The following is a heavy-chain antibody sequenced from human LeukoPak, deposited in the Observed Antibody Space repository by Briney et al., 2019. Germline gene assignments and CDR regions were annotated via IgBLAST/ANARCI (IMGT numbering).Heavy chain of an antibody. J-gene: IGHJ6*04. CDR2: IYYSGST. Sequence: PSETLSLTCTVSGDSISSYYWSWIRQPPGKGLEWIGHIYYSGSTSYNPSLESRVTISIDTSKNQFSLKLSSVTAADTAVYYCARDPAVWGKGTTVSVSS. D-gene: IGHD2-2*01. V-gene: IGHV4-59*01. CDR3: ARDPAV. CDR1: GDSISSYY.